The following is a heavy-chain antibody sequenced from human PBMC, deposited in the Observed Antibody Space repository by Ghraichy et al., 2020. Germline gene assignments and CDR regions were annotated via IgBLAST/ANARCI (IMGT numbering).Heavy chain of an antibody. Sequence: ASVKVSCKASGYTFTSYGISWVRQAPGQGLEWMGWISGYNGNTNYAQRLKGRVTMTTDTSTSTAYMDLRGLRSDDTAVYYCARDLRVGTLVLDYWGRGTVVTVSS. D-gene: IGHD4-23*01. V-gene: IGHV1-18*01. J-gene: IGHJ4*02. CDR2: ISGYNGNT. CDR1: GYTFTSYG. CDR3: ARDLRVGTLVLDY.